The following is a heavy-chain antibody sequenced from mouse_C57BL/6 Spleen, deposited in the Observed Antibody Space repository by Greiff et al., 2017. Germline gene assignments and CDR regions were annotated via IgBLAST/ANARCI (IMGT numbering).Heavy chain of an antibody. Sequence: QVQLQQPGAELVRPGSSVKLSCKASGYTFTSYWMDWVKQRPGQGLEWIGNIYPSDSETHYNQKFKDKATLTVDKSSSTAYMQLSSLTSEDSAVYYCALITTVVAPFAYWGQGTLVTVSA. CDR1: GYTFTSYW. CDR3: ALITTVVAPFAY. CDR2: IYPSDSET. J-gene: IGHJ3*01. V-gene: IGHV1-61*01. D-gene: IGHD1-1*01.